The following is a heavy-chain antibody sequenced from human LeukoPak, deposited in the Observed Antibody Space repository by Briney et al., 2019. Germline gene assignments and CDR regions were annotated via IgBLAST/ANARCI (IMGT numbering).Heavy chain of an antibody. D-gene: IGHD2-2*01. CDR2: ISESGGST. V-gene: IGHV3-23*01. CDR3: AKVNHLYCSITSCREFDY. J-gene: IGHJ4*02. Sequence: GGSLRLSCAASGFTFSSYAMSWVRLAPGKGLEWVSGISESGGSTSYADSVNGRFTISRDNTKNTLYLQMNSLRAEDTALYYCAKVNHLYCSITSCREFDYWGQGTLVTVSS. CDR1: GFTFSSYA.